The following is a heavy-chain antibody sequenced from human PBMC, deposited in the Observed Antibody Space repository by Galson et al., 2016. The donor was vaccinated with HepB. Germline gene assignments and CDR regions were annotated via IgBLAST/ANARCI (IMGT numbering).Heavy chain of an antibody. CDR1: GASISSDY. V-gene: IGHV4-59*08. D-gene: IGHD3-10*01. CDR3: ARHYFGSGSYRFDP. CDR2: IHDSGST. Sequence: ETLSLTCTVSGASISSDYWSWIRQSPEKGLEWIGYIHDSGSTKHNPSLRGRVTISVDTSDNQLSLKLRSVTAADTAAYYCARHYFGSGSYRFDPWGQGTVVTVSS. J-gene: IGHJ5*02.